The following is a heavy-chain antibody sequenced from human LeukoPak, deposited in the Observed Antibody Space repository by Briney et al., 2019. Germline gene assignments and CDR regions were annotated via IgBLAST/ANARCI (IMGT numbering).Heavy chain of an antibody. Sequence: SGRSLRLSCAASGFTFSTYAMSWVRQAAGKGLEWVSTVSTSGRSTYYADSVKGRFTISRDNSKNTLSLQMNSLRAEDTAVYYCAKVLSPQDYGEPRLRLVDYYGMDVWGQGTTVTASS. CDR1: GFTFSTYA. V-gene: IGHV3-23*01. CDR3: AKVLSPQDYGEPRLRLVDYYGMDV. D-gene: IGHD4-17*01. J-gene: IGHJ6*02. CDR2: VSTSGRST.